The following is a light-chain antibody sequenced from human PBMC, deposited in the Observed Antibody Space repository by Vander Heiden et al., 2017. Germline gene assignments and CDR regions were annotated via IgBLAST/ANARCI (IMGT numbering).Light chain of an antibody. CDR1: SSDVGGYNY. V-gene: IGLV2-8*01. Sequence: QSALTQPPSASGSPGQSVTISCTGTSSDVGGYNYVSWYQQHSGTAPKLMIYEVNKRPSGVPDRFSGSKSGTTASLTVSGLQAEDEADDYCFSYAGGTNCVFGTATKVTVL. CDR3: FSYAGGTNCV. J-gene: IGLJ1*01. CDR2: EVN.